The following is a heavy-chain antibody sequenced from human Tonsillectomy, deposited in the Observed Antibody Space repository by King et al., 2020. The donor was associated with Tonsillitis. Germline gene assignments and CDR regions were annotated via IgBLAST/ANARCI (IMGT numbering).Heavy chain of an antibody. CDR1: GYTFTGYY. J-gene: IGHJ6*02. D-gene: IGHD6-6*01. CDR2: INPNSGGS. V-gene: IGHV1-2*02. CDR3: ARVGDIAGRSAYYYGMDV. Sequence: VQLVESGAEVKKPGASVKVSCKASGYTFTGYYMHWVRQAPGQGLEWMVWINPNSGGSNFAQKFQGRVTMTRDTSISTAYMELSRLRSDDTAVYYCARVGDIAGRSAYYYGMDVWGQGTTVTVSS.